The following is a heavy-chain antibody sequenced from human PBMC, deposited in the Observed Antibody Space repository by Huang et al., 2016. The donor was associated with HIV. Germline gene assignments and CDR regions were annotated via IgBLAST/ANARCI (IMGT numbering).Heavy chain of an antibody. Sequence: QVQLVQSGAEVKKPGASVKVSCKASGNTFSGYGISWGRQAPVQVLEWIGWISGYKGKTNYVENLQGRVTMTTDTSTSTAYMGLRRLRADDTAVYYCARDRRPYSGSYLGYWGQGTLVTVSS. V-gene: IGHV1-18*04. D-gene: IGHD1-26*01. J-gene: IGHJ4*02. CDR3: ARDRRPYSGSYLGY. CDR1: GNTFSGYG. CDR2: ISGYKGKT.